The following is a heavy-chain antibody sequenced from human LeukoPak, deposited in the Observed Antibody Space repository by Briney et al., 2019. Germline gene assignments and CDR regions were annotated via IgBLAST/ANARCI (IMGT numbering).Heavy chain of an antibody. Sequence: GGSLRLSCAASGFTFSSYAMSWVRQAPGKGLEWVSAISGSGGSTYYADSVKGRFTISRDNSKNTVFLQMNSLRAEDTAVYYCAKGVRGQLGDYWGQGTLVTVSS. CDR2: ISGSGGST. CDR1: GFTFSSYA. V-gene: IGHV3-23*01. CDR3: AKGVRGQLGDY. D-gene: IGHD6-13*01. J-gene: IGHJ4*02.